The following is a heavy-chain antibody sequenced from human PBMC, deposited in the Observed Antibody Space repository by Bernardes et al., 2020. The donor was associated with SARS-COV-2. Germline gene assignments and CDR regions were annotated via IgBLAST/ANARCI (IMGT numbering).Heavy chain of an antibody. V-gene: IGHV4-39*01. CDR3: ARRPSASGSGMDV. CDR2: IYYSGST. Sequence: SETLSLTCTVSGGSVSSSSYFWGWIRQPPGKGLEWIGNIYYSGSTYYNPSLKSRVTISVDTSKNQFSLRLSSVTAADTAVYYCARRPSASGSGMDVRGQGTTVTVSS. J-gene: IGHJ6*02. CDR1: GGSVSSSSYF.